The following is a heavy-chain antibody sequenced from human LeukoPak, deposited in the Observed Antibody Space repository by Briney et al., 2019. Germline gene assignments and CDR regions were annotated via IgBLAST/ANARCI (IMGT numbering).Heavy chain of an antibody. J-gene: IGHJ5*02. CDR3: ARDEGNWFDP. CDR1: GASIGSYY. V-gene: IGHV4-59*01. CDR2: IYIRGNT. Sequence: SETLSLTCTDSGASIGSYYWGWIRQPPGKGLEWIGYIYIRGNTNSNPSLKSRVTISGDTSKNQISLKLTSVSAADTAVYYCARDEGNWFDPWGQGTLVTVSS.